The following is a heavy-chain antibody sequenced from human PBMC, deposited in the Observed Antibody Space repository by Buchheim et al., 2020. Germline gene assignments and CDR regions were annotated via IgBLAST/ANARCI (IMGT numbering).Heavy chain of an antibody. V-gene: IGHV3-7*01. D-gene: IGHD6-6*01. CDR3: AGGSSSSSYGMDV. CDR1: GFTFSSYC. CDR2: IKRDGSEK. Sequence: EVQLVESGGGLVQPGGSLRLSCAASGFTFSSYCMSWVRQAPGKGLEWVAYIKRDGSEKYYADSVKGRFTISRDNAKNSLYLQRNSMRAEDTAVYYCAGGSSSSSYGMDVWGQGTT. J-gene: IGHJ6*01.